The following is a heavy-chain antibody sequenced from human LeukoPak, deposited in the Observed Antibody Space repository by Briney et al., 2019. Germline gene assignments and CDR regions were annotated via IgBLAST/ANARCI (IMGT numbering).Heavy chain of an antibody. J-gene: IGHJ4*02. D-gene: IGHD5-12*01. CDR1: GYTLTQLS. V-gene: IGHV1-24*01. Sequence: ASVKVSCKLSGYTLTQLSIHWVRQGPGKGLEWMGGFDPDDDEIIYAQKFQGRVTMTEDTSTDTAYMELSSLRSDDTAVYYCASSEREVAIADYWGQGTLVTVSS. CDR2: FDPDDDEI. CDR3: ASSEREVAIADY.